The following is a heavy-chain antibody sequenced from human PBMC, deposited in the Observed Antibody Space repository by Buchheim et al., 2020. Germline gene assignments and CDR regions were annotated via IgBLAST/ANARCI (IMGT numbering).Heavy chain of an antibody. CDR2: IYYSGST. Sequence: QLQLQESGPGLVKPSETLSLTCTVSGGSISSSSYYWGWIRQPPGKGLEWIGSIYYSGSTYYNPSLKSRVTISVDTSKNQFSLKLSSVTAADTAVYYCARPGSSSWYDHYYYGMDVWGQGTT. CDR1: GGSISSSSYY. CDR3: ARPGSSSWYDHYYYGMDV. J-gene: IGHJ6*02. D-gene: IGHD6-13*01. V-gene: IGHV4-39*01.